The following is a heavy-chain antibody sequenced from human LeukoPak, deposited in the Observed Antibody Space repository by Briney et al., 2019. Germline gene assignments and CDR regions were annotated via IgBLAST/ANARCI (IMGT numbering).Heavy chain of an antibody. J-gene: IGHJ4*02. Sequence: GRSLRLSCVASGFTFSSYGMHWVRQAAGKGLEWVAVIWYDGSNENYADSVEGPFTISRDNSKNTLYLQMNSLRAEDTAVYYCARALASSGYYSFLDYWGQGTLVTVSS. D-gene: IGHD3-22*01. CDR1: GFTFSSYG. V-gene: IGHV3-33*01. CDR2: IWYDGSNE. CDR3: ARALASSGYYSFLDY.